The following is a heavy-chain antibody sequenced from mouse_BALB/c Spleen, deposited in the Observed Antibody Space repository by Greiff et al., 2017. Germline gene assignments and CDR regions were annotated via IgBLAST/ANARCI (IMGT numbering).Heavy chain of an antibody. J-gene: IGHJ3*01. CDR1: GYSITSDYA. Sequence: VQLQQSGPGLVKPSQSLSLTCTVTGYSITSDYAWNWIRQFPGNKLEWMGYISYSGSTSYNPSLKSRISITRDTSKNQFFLQLNSVTTEDTATYYCARYYRYIAYWGQGTLVTVSA. CDR2: ISYSGST. CDR3: ARYYRYIAY. D-gene: IGHD2-14*01. V-gene: IGHV3-2*02.